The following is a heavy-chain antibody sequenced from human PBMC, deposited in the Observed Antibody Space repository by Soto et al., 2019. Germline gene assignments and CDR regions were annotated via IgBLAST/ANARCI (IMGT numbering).Heavy chain of an antibody. CDR2: IYTSGST. CDR1: GGSISSYY. J-gene: IGHJ3*02. V-gene: IGHV4-4*07. Sequence: PSETLSLTCTVSGGSISSYYWSWIRQPAGKGLEWIGRIYTSGSTNYNPSLKSRVTMSVDTSKNQFSLKLSSVTAADTAVYYCAREIEELGYCSGGSCWPPAFDIWGQGTMVT. D-gene: IGHD2-15*01. CDR3: AREIEELGYCSGGSCWPPAFDI.